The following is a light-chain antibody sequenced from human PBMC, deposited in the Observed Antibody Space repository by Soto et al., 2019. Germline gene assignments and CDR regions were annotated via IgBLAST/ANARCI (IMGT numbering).Light chain of an antibody. Sequence: EIVLTQSPGTLSLSPGERVTLSCRASQSVTGSSLAWYQHKPGQAPRLLIYDASSRATGIPDRFSGSGSGTDFTLTISRLEPEDYALYYCQQYGRSPFTFGPGTRVAIK. CDR1: QSVTGSS. V-gene: IGKV3-20*01. CDR3: QQYGRSPFT. J-gene: IGKJ3*01. CDR2: DAS.